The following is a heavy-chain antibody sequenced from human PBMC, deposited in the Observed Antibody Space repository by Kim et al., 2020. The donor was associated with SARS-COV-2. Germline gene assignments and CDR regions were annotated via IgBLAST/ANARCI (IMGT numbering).Heavy chain of an antibody. Sequence: GGSLRLSCAASGFTLSNYAMSWVRQAPGKGLEWVSSIDGDASNTFYADSVKGRFTISRDNSKNTLYLQMNSLRTEDTAVYYCAKRPGLPSXGXXDYWGQG. CDR1: GFTLSNYA. CDR2: IDGDASNT. CDR3: AKRPGLPSXGXXDY. D-gene: IGHD2-2*01. J-gene: IGHJ4*02. V-gene: IGHV3-23*01.